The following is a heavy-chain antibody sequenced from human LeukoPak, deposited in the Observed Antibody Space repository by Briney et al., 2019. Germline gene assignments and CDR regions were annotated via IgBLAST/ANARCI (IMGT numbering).Heavy chain of an antibody. CDR3: ARDWRYSSGWMGDY. CDR1: GYTFTSYA. CDR2: INAGNGNT. J-gene: IGHJ4*02. V-gene: IGHV1-3*01. Sequence: ASVKVSCKASGYTFTSYAMHWVRQAPGQRLEWMGWINAGNGNTKYSQKFQGRVTITRDTSASTAYMELSSLRSEDTPVYYCARDWRYSSGWMGDYWGQGTLVTVSS. D-gene: IGHD6-19*01.